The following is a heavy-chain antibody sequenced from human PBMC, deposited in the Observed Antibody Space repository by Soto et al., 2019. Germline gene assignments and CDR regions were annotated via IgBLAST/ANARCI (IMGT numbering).Heavy chain of an antibody. Sequence: ASVKVSCKASGYTFTSYAMHWVRQAPGQRLEWMGRINASSGSTKYSQKFQGRVTMTRDTSTSTVYMELSSLRSEDTAVYYCARDQREMATIYYYYYGMDVWGQGTTVTVSS. CDR3: ARDQREMATIYYYYYGMDV. V-gene: IGHV1-3*01. D-gene: IGHD5-12*01. CDR1: GYTFTSYA. CDR2: INASSGST. J-gene: IGHJ6*02.